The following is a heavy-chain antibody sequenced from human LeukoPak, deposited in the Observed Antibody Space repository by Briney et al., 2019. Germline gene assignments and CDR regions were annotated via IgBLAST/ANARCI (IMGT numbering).Heavy chain of an antibody. D-gene: IGHD3-22*01. CDR1: GFTFSSYA. CDR3: ARDPPSISDSSGYYYEVTPEPVTDGMDV. J-gene: IGHJ6*02. V-gene: IGHV3-23*01. Sequence: PGGSLRLSCAASGFTFSSYAMSWVRQAPGKGLEWVSAISGSGGSTYYADSVKGRFTISRDNSKNTLYLQMNSLRAEDTAVCYCARDPPSISDSSGYYYEVTPEPVTDGMDVWGQGTTVTVSS. CDR2: ISGSGGST.